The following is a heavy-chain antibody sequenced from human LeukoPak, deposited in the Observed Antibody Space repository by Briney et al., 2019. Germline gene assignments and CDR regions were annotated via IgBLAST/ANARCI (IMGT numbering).Heavy chain of an antibody. V-gene: IGHV3-23*01. CDR3: AKEGGIQLYRAGYYGMDV. Sequence: GGSLRLSCAASGFTFSSYAMSWVRQAPGKGLEWVSAISGSGGSTYYADSVKGRFTISRDNSKNTLYLQMNSLRAEDTAVYYCAKEGGIQLYRAGYYGMDVWGQGTTVTVSS. J-gene: IGHJ6*02. D-gene: IGHD5-18*01. CDR2: ISGSGGST. CDR1: GFTFSSYA.